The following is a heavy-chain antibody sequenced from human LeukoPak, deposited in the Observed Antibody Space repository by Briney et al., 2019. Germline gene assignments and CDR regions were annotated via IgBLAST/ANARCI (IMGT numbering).Heavy chain of an antibody. CDR1: GYSFTSYW. Sequence: GESLKISCKGSGYSFTSYWIGWVRQMPGKGLEWMGIIYPGDSDTRYSPSFQGQVTISADKSISTAYLQWSSLKASDTAIYFCARREYSSSSFHFDSWGQGTRVIVSS. D-gene: IGHD6-6*01. CDR3: ARREYSSSSFHFDS. J-gene: IGHJ4*02. V-gene: IGHV5-51*01. CDR2: IYPGDSDT.